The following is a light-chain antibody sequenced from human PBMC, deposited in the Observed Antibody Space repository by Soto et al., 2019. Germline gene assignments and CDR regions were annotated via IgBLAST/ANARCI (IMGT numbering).Light chain of an antibody. CDR3: QAWDRTTVV. Sequence: SYELTQPLSVSVSPGQTASITCSGDKLGSKFACWYRQKPGQSPVLIIYQDNKRPSGIPERFSGSNSGNTATLTIRGTQALDEGDYYCQAWDRTTVVFGGGTQLTVL. CDR2: QDN. V-gene: IGLV3-1*01. J-gene: IGLJ3*02. CDR1: KLGSKF.